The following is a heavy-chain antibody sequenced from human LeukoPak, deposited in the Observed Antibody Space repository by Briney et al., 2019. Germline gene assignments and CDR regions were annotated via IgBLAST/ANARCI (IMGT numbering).Heavy chain of an antibody. Sequence: GGSLRLSCSASGFVFSIYTMYWVRQTPGKGPEYVSTISGSGNGFSIYYADSVKGRFTISRDDSKSILYLQMNGLRSEDTAVYYCVKDFGRVRGTPDSWGQGTLVTVSS. V-gene: IGHV3-64D*06. D-gene: IGHD3-16*01. CDR3: VKDFGRVRGTPDS. CDR2: ISGSGNGFSI. CDR1: GFVFSIYT. J-gene: IGHJ4*02.